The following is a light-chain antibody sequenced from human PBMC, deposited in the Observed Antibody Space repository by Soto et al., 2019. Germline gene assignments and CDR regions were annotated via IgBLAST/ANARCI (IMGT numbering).Light chain of an antibody. J-gene: IGLJ2*01. CDR1: TSNIGSNYD. V-gene: IGLV1-40*01. Sequence: QSVLTQPPSVSGAPGQRVTISCTGTTSNIGSNYDVHWYQHLPGTAPKLVIYANNNRPSGVPDRFSGSKSGTSASLAITGLQADDEAAYYCQSYDSGLSGVVFGGGTKVTVL. CDR3: QSYDSGLSGVV. CDR2: ANN.